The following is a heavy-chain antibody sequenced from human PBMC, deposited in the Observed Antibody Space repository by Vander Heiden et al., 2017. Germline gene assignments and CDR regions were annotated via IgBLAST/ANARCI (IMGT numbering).Heavy chain of an antibody. CDR3: ASGWGGAFDI. V-gene: IGHV3-7*03. D-gene: IGHD3-16*01. CDR2: KKQDGSEK. Sequence: EVQLVESGGGLVQPGGSLRLSCAASGFTFSGYWVSVVRQAPGKGREWVANKKQDGSEKYYGDAVKGRLTISRDNAKNSLYLKMNSRRAEDTAVYYWASGWGGAFDIWGQGTMVTVSS. CDR1: GFTFSGYW. J-gene: IGHJ3*02.